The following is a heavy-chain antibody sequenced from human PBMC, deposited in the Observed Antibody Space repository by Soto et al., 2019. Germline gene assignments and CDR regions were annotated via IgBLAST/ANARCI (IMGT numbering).Heavy chain of an antibody. CDR1: GYTFTNYS. V-gene: IGHV1-3*04. CDR2: INTDNGKT. CDR3: ARADNCTSTTCFSGWLDP. J-gene: IGHJ5*02. Sequence: ASVKVSCKASGYTFTNYSIHWVRQAPGQRLEWMGWINTDNGKTRDSQRFQDRVTLTRVTSAKTAYMELSSLTYEDTAVYYCARADNCTSTTCFSGWLDPWGQGTLVTVYS. D-gene: IGHD2-2*01.